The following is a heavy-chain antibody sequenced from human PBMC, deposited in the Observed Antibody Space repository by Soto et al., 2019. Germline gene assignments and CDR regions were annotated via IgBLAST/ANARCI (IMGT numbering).Heavy chain of an antibody. V-gene: IGHV4-39*01. Sequence: SETLSLTCTVSGGSISSSSYYWGWIRQPPGKGLEWIGSIYYSGSTYYNPSLKSRVTISVDTSKNQFSLKLSSVTAADTAVYYCARRNWDTSIAARPRYYYGMDVWGQGTTVTVSS. J-gene: IGHJ6*02. D-gene: IGHD6-6*01. CDR2: IYYSGST. CDR3: ARRNWDTSIAARPRYYYGMDV. CDR1: GGSISSSSYY.